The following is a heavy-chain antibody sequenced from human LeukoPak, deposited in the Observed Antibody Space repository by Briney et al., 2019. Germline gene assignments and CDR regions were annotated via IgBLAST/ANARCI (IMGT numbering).Heavy chain of an antibody. D-gene: IGHD6-13*01. Sequence: GGSLRLSCAASGFTVSSNYMSWVRQAPGKGLEWVSVIYSGGSTYYADSVKGRFTISRDNSKNTLYLQMNSLRAGDTAVYYCARNHDDYSSSWYYFDYWGQGTLVTVSS. J-gene: IGHJ4*02. CDR3: ARNHDDYSSSWYYFDY. CDR2: IYSGGST. CDR1: GFTVSSNY. V-gene: IGHV3-66*01.